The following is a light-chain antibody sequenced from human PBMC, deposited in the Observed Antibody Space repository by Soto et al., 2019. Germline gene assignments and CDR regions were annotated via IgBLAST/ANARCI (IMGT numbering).Light chain of an antibody. V-gene: IGLV2-14*01. CDR3: SSYTTTSTYV. J-gene: IGLJ1*01. CDR1: SSDVGAYDY. Sequence: QSALTQPASVSGSPGQSITISCTGTSSDVGAYDYVSWYQQHPGKAPKFMIYEVTNRPSGVSHRFSGSKSDNTASLTISGLQAEDEADYYCSSYTTTSTYVFGTGTQLTVL. CDR2: EVT.